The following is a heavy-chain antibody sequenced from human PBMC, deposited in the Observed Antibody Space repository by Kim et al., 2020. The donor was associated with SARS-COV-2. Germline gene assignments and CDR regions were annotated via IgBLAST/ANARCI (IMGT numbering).Heavy chain of an antibody. J-gene: IGHJ1*01. CDR3: AKEYDSSGYYFRYFQH. D-gene: IGHD3-22*01. V-gene: IGHV3-23*01. CDR2: ISGSGGST. CDR1: GFTFSSYA. Sequence: GGSLRLSCAASGFTFSSYAMSWVRQAPGKGLEWVSAISGSGGSTYYADSVKGRFTISRDNSKNTLYLQMNSLRAEDTAVYYCAKEYDSSGYYFRYFQHWGQGTLVTVSS.